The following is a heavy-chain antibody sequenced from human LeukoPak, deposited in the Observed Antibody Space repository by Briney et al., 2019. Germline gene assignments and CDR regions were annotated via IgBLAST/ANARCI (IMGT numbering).Heavy chain of an antibody. CDR3: ARARFYGGNFFDY. J-gene: IGHJ4*02. V-gene: IGHV4-59*01. D-gene: IGHD4-23*01. Sequence: PSETLSLTCTVSGGSISSYYWSWIRQPPGKGLEWIGYIYYSGSTNYNPSLKSRVTISVDTSKNQFSLKLSSVTAADTAVYHCARARFYGGNFFDYWGQGTLVTVSS. CDR2: IYYSGST. CDR1: GGSISSYY.